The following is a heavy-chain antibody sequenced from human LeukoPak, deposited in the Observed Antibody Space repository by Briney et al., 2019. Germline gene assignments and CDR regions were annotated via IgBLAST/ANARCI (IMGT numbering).Heavy chain of an antibody. D-gene: IGHD3-10*01. J-gene: IGHJ6*03. Sequence: SSETLSLTCTVSGGSISSYYWSWIRQPAGKGLEWIGRIYTSGSTNYNPSLKSRVTMSVDTSKNQFSLKLSSVTAADTAVYYCARRFGELLYRTYYYYMDVWGKGTTVTISS. CDR1: GGSISSYY. CDR3: ARRFGELLYRTYYYYMDV. CDR2: IYTSGST. V-gene: IGHV4-4*07.